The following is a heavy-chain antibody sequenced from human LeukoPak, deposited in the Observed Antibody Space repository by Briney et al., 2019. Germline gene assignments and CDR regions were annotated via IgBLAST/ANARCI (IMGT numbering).Heavy chain of an antibody. CDR2: MNPNSGNT. Sequence: ASVKVSCKASGYTFTSYGINWVRQATGQGLEWMGWMNPNSGNTGYAQKFQGRVTMTRNTSISTAYMELSSLRSEDTAVYYCARGGPPGYCSSTSCYEVAFDIWGQGTMVTVSS. D-gene: IGHD2-2*03. J-gene: IGHJ3*02. V-gene: IGHV1-8*01. CDR1: GYTFTSYG. CDR3: ARGGPPGYCSSTSCYEVAFDI.